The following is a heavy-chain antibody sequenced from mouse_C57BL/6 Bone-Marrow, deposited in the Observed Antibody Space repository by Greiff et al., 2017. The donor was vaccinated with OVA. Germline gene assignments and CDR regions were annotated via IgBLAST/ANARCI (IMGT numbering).Heavy chain of an antibody. CDR1: GYTFTSYW. V-gene: IGHV1-69*01. CDR2: IDPSDSYT. D-gene: IGHD2-12*01. Sequence: QVQLQQPGAELVMPGASVKLSCKASGYTFTSYWMHWVKQRPGQGLEWIGEIDPSDSYTNYNQKFKGKSTLTVDKYSSTAYMQLSSLTSEDSAVYYCARTTTIVPFDYWGQGTTLTVSS. J-gene: IGHJ2*01. CDR3: ARTTTIVPFDY.